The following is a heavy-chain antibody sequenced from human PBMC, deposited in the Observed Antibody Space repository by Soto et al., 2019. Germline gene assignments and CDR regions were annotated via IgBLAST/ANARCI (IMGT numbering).Heavy chain of an antibody. V-gene: IGHV4-34*01. Sequence: SETLSLTCAVYGGSFSGYYWSWIRQPPGKGLEWIGEINHSGSTNYNPSLKSRVTISVDTSKNQFSLKLSSVTAADTAVYYCARGYRDSSSSGHWFDPWGQGTLVTVSS. J-gene: IGHJ5*02. CDR2: INHSGST. CDR1: GGSFSGYY. D-gene: IGHD6-6*01. CDR3: ARGYRDSSSSGHWFDP.